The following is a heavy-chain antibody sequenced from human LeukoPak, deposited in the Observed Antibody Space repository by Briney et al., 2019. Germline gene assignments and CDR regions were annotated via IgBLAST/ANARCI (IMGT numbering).Heavy chain of an antibody. V-gene: IGHV3-21*01. CDR1: VFTFSQYA. CDR3: AREGGSSGWYLDY. Sequence: KPGGSLRLSCAASVFTFSQYAMSGVRRAPGKGREWVSSISSSSSYIYYADSVKGRFTISRDNAKNSLYLQMNSLRAKDTAVYYCAREGGSSGWYLDYWGQGTLVTVSS. J-gene: IGHJ4*02. D-gene: IGHD6-19*01. CDR2: ISSSSSYI.